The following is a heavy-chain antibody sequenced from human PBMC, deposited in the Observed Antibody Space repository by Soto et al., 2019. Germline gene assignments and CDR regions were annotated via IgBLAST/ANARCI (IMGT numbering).Heavy chain of an antibody. Sequence: SVKVSCKASGGTFSSYAISWVRQAPGQGLEWMGGISPNIGKANYAQKFQGRVTMTTDTSTSTAYMELSSLRSDDTAVYYCARAEVRGVADYWGQGTLVTVSS. CDR3: ARAEVRGVADY. J-gene: IGHJ4*02. CDR1: GGTFSSYA. CDR2: ISPNIGKA. V-gene: IGHV1-69*10. D-gene: IGHD3-10*01.